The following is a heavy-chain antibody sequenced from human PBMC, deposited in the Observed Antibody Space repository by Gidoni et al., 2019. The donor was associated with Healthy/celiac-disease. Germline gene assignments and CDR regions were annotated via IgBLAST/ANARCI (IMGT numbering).Heavy chain of an antibody. Sequence: ELQLLASVCGLVQPGGSLSLSCAASGFTFSSYAMSWVRQAPGKGLEWVSAMSGSGGSTYYADSVKGRFTISRDNSKNTLYLKMNSLRAEDTAVYYCAKVYGSGIIPFWGQGTMVTVSS. CDR1: GFTFSSYA. CDR2: MSGSGGST. V-gene: IGHV3-23*01. D-gene: IGHD3-10*01. J-gene: IGHJ3*01. CDR3: AKVYGSGIIPF.